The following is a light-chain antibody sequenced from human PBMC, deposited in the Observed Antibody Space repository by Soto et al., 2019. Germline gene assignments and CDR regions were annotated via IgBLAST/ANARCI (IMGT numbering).Light chain of an antibody. Sequence: QSALTQPASVSGSPGQSITISCTGTSSDVGGYNYVSWYQQHPGKAPKLMIYDVSYRPSGVFNRFSGSKSGNTASLTISGLQAEDEGDYYCSSYTGSSTLYVFGSGTKVTVL. CDR3: SSYTGSSTLYV. CDR1: SSDVGGYNY. V-gene: IGLV2-14*01. CDR2: DVS. J-gene: IGLJ1*01.